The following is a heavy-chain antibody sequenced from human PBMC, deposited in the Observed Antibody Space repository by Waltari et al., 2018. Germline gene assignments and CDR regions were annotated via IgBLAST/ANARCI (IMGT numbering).Heavy chain of an antibody. CDR2: IYPGDSDT. D-gene: IGHD2-21*02. V-gene: IGHV5-51*01. CDR3: ARRYGGNSGAFDI. CDR1: GFPFSRYW. Sequence: EAQLVESGGGLVQPGGSLRLSCAASGFPFSRYWMSWVRQMPGKGLEWMGIIYPGDSDTRYSPSFQGQVTISADKSISTAYLQWSSLKASDTAMYYCARRYGGNSGAFDIWGQGTMVTVSS. J-gene: IGHJ3*02.